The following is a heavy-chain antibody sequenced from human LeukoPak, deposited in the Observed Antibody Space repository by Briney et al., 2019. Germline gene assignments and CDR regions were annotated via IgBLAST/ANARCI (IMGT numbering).Heavy chain of an antibody. CDR1: GGTFSSYA. D-gene: IGHD6-19*01. CDR3: ARMKTHTEQWLVGYYFDY. J-gene: IGHJ4*02. CDR2: IIPIFGTA. Sequence: ASVKVSCKASGGTFSSYAISWVRQAPGQGLEWMGGIIPIFGTANYAQKFQGRVTITADESTSTAYMELSSLRSEDTAVYYCARMKTHTEQWLVGYYFDYWGREPWSPSPQ. V-gene: IGHV1-69*01.